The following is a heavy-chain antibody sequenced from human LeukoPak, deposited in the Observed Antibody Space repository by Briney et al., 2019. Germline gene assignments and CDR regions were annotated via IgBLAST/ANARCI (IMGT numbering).Heavy chain of an antibody. D-gene: IGHD6-13*01. CDR1: GGSISSYY. CDR3: ARDRAAGTTPYYYYYYMDV. CDR2: IYYSGST. V-gene: IGHV4-59*01. J-gene: IGHJ6*03. Sequence: SETLSLTCTVSGGSISSYYWSWIRQPPGKGLEWIGYIYYSGSTNYNPPLKSRVTISVDTSKNQFSLKLSSVTAADTAVYYCARDRAAGTTPYYYYYYMDVWGKGTTVTVSS.